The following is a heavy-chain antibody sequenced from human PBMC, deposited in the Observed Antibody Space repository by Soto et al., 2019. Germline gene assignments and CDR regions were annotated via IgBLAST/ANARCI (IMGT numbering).Heavy chain of an antibody. V-gene: IGHV3-23*01. J-gene: IGHJ3*02. CDR2: ITGSGTNT. Sequence: EVQLLESGGGLVQPGGSLTLSCAASGFTFSTYAMAWVRQAPGKGLEWVSVITGSGTNTFYADSVKGRFTISRDNFKDTLSLQMNSLRAEDTARYYCAKDRLVPPDAFDIWGQGTMVTVSS. D-gene: IGHD6-6*01. CDR3: AKDRLVPPDAFDI. CDR1: GFTFSTYA.